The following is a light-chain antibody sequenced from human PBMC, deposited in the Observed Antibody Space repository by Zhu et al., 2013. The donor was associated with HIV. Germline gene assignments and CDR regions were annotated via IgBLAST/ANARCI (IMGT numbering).Light chain of an antibody. J-gene: IGKJ1*01. V-gene: IGKV2-30*01. CDR1: ESLIYADGDTY. CDR3: MQGLQSWT. Sequence: DVVMTQSPLSLPVTLGQSASISCRSGESLIYADGDTYLHWFHQRPGQSPRRLIHKVSNRDSGVPDKFSGSGSGIDFTLKISRVEAEDVGVYYCMQGLQSWTFGQGTNVEIK. CDR2: KVS.